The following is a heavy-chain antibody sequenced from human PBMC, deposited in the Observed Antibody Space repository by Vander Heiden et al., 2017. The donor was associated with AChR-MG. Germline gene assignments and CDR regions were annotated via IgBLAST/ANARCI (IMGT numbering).Heavy chain of an antibody. D-gene: IGHD5-12*01. CDR2: IYSGGST. Sequence: EVQLVETGGGLIQPGGSLRLSCAASGFTVSSNYMSWVRQAPGKGLEWVSVIYSGGSTDDADSVKGRFTISRVNSKNTLYLKMNSLRAEDTAVYYGARARYSGPSDWGQGTLVTVSS. J-gene: IGHJ4*02. CDR3: ARARYSGPSD. V-gene: IGHV3-53*02. CDR1: GFTVSSNY.